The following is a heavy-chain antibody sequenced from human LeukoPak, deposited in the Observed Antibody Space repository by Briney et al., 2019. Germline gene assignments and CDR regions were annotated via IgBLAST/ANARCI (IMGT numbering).Heavy chain of an antibody. CDR2: ISWNSGYI. Sequence: PGRSLRLSCTASGFTFDDYAMYWVRQAPGKGLEWVSGISWNSGYIDYADSVKGRFTISRDNAKNSLYLQMNSVRPEDTALYYCAKGSSLAVAGTMGYYDYYYMDVWGKGTTVTISS. D-gene: IGHD6-19*01. V-gene: IGHV3-9*01. CDR3: AKGSSLAVAGTMGYYDYYYMDV. CDR1: GFTFDDYA. J-gene: IGHJ6*03.